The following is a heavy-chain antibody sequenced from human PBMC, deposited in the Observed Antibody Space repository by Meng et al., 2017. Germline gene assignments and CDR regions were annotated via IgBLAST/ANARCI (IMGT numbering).Heavy chain of an antibody. CDR2: IIPIFGTA. CDR1: GGTFSSYA. CDR3: ARGGYSYGLWFDP. D-gene: IGHD5-18*01. Sequence: QVQLVQSGAEVKKSGSAVKVTCKASGGTFSSYAISWVRQAPGQGLEWMGGIIPIFGTANYAQKFQGRVTITADESTSTAYMELSSLRSEDTAVYYCARGGYSYGLWFDPWGQGTLVTVSS. J-gene: IGHJ5*02. V-gene: IGHV1-69*01.